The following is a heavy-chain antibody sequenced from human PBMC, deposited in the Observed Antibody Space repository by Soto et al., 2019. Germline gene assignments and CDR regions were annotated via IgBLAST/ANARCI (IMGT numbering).Heavy chain of an antibody. D-gene: IGHD3-3*01. Sequence: GASVKVSCKASGYTFTSYDINWVRQATGQGLEWMGWMNPNSGNTGYAQKFQGRVTMTRNTSISTAYMELSSLRSEDTAVYYCARAYDFWSGPNWFDPWGQGTLVTVSS. CDR3: ARAYDFWSGPNWFDP. V-gene: IGHV1-8*01. J-gene: IGHJ5*02. CDR1: GYTFTSYD. CDR2: MNPNSGNT.